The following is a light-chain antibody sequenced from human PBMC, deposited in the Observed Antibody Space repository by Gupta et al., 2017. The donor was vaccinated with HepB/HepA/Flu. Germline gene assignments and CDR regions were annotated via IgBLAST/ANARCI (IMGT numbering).Light chain of an antibody. V-gene: IGLV3-19*01. J-gene: IGLJ3*02. Sequence: SSKLTQDPAVSVALGQTVRITCQGDSLRNYYASWYQQKPGQAPILVFDGRNSRPSGIPDRFAGSTSGNTDSLTLTGAQAEDEGDFDCNSRASTGNFNVFGGGTKLTVL. CDR3: NSRASTGNFNV. CDR2: GRN. CDR1: SLRNYY.